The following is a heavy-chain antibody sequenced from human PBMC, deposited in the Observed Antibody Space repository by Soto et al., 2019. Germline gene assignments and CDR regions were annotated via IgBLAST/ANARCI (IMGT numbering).Heavy chain of an antibody. Sequence: GLEWVAVISYDGSNKYYADSVKGRFTISRDNSKNTLYLQMNSLRAEDTAVYYCARYPIPNALSEVYFDICGQGTL. CDR2: ISYDGSNK. J-gene: IGHJ4*02. CDR3: ARYPIPNALSEVYFDI. V-gene: IGHV3-30-3*01. D-gene: IGHD3-16*02.